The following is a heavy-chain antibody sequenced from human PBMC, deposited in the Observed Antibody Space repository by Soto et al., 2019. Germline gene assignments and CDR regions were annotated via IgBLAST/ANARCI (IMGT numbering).Heavy chain of an antibody. Sequence: GGSLRLSCAASGFTFGSYWMHWVRQTPGKGLVWVSRTNTDGSSTSHADSVKGRFTISRDNAKNTLYLQMNSLRAEDTAVYYCVRDGNYFDYWGQGTLVTVSS. V-gene: IGHV3-74*01. D-gene: IGHD1-1*01. CDR3: VRDGNYFDY. CDR2: TNTDGSST. CDR1: GFTFGSYW. J-gene: IGHJ4*02.